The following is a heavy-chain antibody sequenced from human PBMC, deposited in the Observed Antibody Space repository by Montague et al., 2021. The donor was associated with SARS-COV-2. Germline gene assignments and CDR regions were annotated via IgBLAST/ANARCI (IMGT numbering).Heavy chain of an antibody. Sequence: SLRLSCAASGFTVSSNYMSWVRQAPGKGLEWVSAIYSGGSTYYADSVKGRFTISRDNSKNTLYLQMNSLRAEDAAVYYCARDLDYYGMDVWGQGTTVTVSS. J-gene: IGHJ6*02. CDR1: GFTVSSNY. V-gene: IGHV3-53*01. CDR2: IYSGGST. CDR3: ARDLDYYGMDV.